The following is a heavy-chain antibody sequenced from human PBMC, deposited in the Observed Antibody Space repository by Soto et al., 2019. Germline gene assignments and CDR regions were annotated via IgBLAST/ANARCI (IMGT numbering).Heavy chain of an antibody. Sequence: GASVKVSCKASGYNFTQYGLHWVRLAPGQRPEWMGWVNAGNGNTKYPLKLQGRVTITRDTSASTAYIELSSLRSEDTAVYYCAIDHGYSSSWYQVDPYYYYMDVWGEGTTVTVSS. CDR3: AIDHGYSSSWYQVDPYYYYMDV. J-gene: IGHJ6*03. CDR2: VNAGNGNT. CDR1: GYNFTQYG. D-gene: IGHD6-13*01. V-gene: IGHV1-3*01.